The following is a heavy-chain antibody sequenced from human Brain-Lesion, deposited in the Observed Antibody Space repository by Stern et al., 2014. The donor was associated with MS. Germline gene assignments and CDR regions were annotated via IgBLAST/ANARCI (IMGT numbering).Heavy chain of an antibody. D-gene: IGHD4-17*01. Sequence: VQLVESGAELKKPGASVKVSCKVSGNTLSDLSMHWVRQAPGKGLEWMGGYDPEDGEIIYAQKFQGRLTMTEYRVTDIGYMEVSSLRSEDTAVYYCATHLLDYRDPVSWFDTWGQGTLVIVSS. CDR3: ATHLLDYRDPVSWFDT. CDR1: GNTLSDLS. CDR2: YDPEDGEI. V-gene: IGHV1-24*01. J-gene: IGHJ5*02.